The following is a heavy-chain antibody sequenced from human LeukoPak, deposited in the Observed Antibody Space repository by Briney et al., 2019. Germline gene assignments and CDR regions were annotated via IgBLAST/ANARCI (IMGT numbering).Heavy chain of an antibody. D-gene: IGHD1-14*01. CDR3: ARGRTPANDAFDI. Sequence: PSETLSLTCAVYGGSFSGYYWSWLRQPPGKGLEWIGEINHSGSTNYNPSLKSRVTMSVDTSKNQFSLKLNSVTAADTAVYYCARGRTPANDAFDIWGQGTMVTVSS. CDR1: GGSFSGYY. V-gene: IGHV4-34*01. CDR2: INHSGST. J-gene: IGHJ3*02.